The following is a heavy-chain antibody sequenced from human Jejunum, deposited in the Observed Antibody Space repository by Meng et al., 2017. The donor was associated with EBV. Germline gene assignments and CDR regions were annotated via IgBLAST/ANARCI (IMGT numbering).Heavy chain of an antibody. J-gene: IGHJ4*02. CDR2: INQVGST. D-gene: IGHD3-3*01. V-gene: IGHV4-34*01. CDR1: GGSFGGYF. Sequence: QVQLQQWGGGLLKPSETLSLTCAVSGGSFGGYFWTWIRQAPGKGLEWIGEINQVGSTNYNPSLKSRVTISVDTSNIQFSLKVTSVTAADTAVYYCARSGAIIGVQGAPDYWGQGTLVTVSS. CDR3: ARSGAIIGVQGAPDY.